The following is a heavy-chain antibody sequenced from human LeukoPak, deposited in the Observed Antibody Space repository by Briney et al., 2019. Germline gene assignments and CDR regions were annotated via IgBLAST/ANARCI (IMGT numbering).Heavy chain of an antibody. CDR3: AKRYCSSTSCHLDY. V-gene: IGHV3-23*01. CDR1: GFAFSSYA. D-gene: IGHD2-2*01. CDR2: ISGSGGST. Sequence: GGSLRLSCAASGFAFSSYAMSWVRQAPGKGLEWVSAISGSGGSTYYADSVKGRFTISRDNSKNTLYLQMNSLRAEDTAVYYCAKRYCSSTSCHLDYWGQGTLVTVSS. J-gene: IGHJ4*02.